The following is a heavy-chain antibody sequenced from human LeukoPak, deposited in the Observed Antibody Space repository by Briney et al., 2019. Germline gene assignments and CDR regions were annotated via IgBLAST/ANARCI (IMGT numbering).Heavy chain of an antibody. D-gene: IGHD4-17*01. V-gene: IGHV4-34*01. J-gene: IGHJ4*02. Sequence: SETLSLTCAVYGGSFSGYYWSWIRQPPGKGLEWIGEINHSGSTNYNPSLKSRVTISVDTSKNRFSLKLSSVTAADTAVYYCARVGGYGADYWGQGTLVTVSS. CDR2: INHSGST. CDR1: GGSFSGYY. CDR3: ARVGGYGADY.